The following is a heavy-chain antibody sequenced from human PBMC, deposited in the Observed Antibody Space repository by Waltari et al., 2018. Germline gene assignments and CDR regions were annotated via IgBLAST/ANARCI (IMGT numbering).Heavy chain of an antibody. CDR3: AKAKATESSYGYFDS. V-gene: IGHV3-30*18. CDR1: GFSFSTYG. D-gene: IGHD5-18*01. CDR2: IPYDGTNE. J-gene: IGHJ4*02. Sequence: QVQLVESGGGVVQPGKSLRLSCAASGFSFSTYGINWVRQAPGKGLEWVAVIPYDGTNEYYADSVKGRFTIFRDNSKNMQYLQMNSLRSEDTAVYYCAKAKATESSYGYFDSWGQGIMVSVSS.